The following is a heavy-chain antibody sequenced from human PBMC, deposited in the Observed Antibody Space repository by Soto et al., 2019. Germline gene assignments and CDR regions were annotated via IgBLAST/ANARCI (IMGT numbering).Heavy chain of an antibody. D-gene: IGHD1-26*01. CDR1: GGSIKSYY. V-gene: IGHV4-59*01. J-gene: IGHJ5*02. CDR2: TYYSGTT. Sequence: PSETLSLTCSVSGGSIKSYYWSWIRQPPGKGLERIGYTYYSGTTNYNPSLKSRVTMSVDTSKNHFFLKLSSVTAADSVVHYCARCRGSYSYIWFDPWGQGTRVTVAS. CDR3: ARCRGSYSYIWFDP.